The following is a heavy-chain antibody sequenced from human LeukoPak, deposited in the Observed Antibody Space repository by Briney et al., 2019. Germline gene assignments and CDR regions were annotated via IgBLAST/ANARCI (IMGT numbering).Heavy chain of an antibody. CDR3: ARVLDPSLSTSCFADY. J-gene: IGHJ4*02. Sequence: GASVKVSCKASGYTFTSYGISWVRQAPGQGLEWMGWISAYNGNTNYAQKLQGRVTMTTDTSTSTAYMELRSLRSDDTAVYYCARVLDPSLSTSCFADYWGQGALVTVSS. V-gene: IGHV1-18*01. CDR1: GYTFTSYG. D-gene: IGHD2-2*01. CDR2: ISAYNGNT.